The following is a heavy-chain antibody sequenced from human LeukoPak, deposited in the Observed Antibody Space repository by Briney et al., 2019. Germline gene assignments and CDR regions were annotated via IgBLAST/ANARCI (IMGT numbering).Heavy chain of an antibody. CDR1: GGSISSYY. D-gene: IGHD3-3*01. Sequence: SETLSLTCTVSGGSISSYYWSWIRQPPGKGLEWIGEINHSGSTNYNPSLKSRVTISVDTSKNQFSLKLSSVTAADTAVYYCARRGLRFLEWDLRGYYYYMDVWGKGTTVTVSS. V-gene: IGHV4-34*01. CDR2: INHSGST. CDR3: ARRGLRFLEWDLRGYYYYMDV. J-gene: IGHJ6*03.